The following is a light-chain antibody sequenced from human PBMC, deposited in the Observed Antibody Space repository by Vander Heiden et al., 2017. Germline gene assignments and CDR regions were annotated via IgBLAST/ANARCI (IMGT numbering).Light chain of an antibody. CDR2: WAS. Sequence: DIVMTQSPDSLAVPLGERATINCTSSQSPFYASNIQSRLAWYQQKPGKAPKLLIYWASKRQCGVPDRFSGSGSGTDFTLTISSLQAEDVAVYYCQQYYSSPWTFGQGTKVEIK. CDR1: QSPFYASNIQSR. J-gene: IGKJ1*01. CDR3: QQYYSSPWT. V-gene: IGKV4-1*01.